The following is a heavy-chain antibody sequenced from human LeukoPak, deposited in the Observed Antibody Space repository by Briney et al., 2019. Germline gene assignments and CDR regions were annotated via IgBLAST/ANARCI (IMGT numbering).Heavy chain of an antibody. CDR3: AVYNWGFDW. CDR1: AFTFSSYG. CDR2: TNGDGAST. V-gene: IGHV3-23*01. Sequence: GGSLRLSCAASAFTFSSYGMSWVRQAPGKGLEWVSATNGDGASTYYADSVKGRFTISRDNSKNMLYLQMNSLTVEDTAVYYCAVYNWGFDWWGQGTLVTVSS. J-gene: IGHJ4*02. D-gene: IGHD7-27*01.